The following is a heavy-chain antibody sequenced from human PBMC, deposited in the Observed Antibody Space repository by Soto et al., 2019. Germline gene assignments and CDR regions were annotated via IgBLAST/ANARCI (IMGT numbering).Heavy chain of an antibody. V-gene: IGHV4-30-4*01. D-gene: IGHD3-22*01. CDR3: ASARSGYYVFAFDI. CDR2: IYYGWST. CDR1: GGSISSGDYY. J-gene: IGHJ3*02. Sequence: QVQLQESGPGLVNPSQTLSLTCTVSGGSISSGDYYWSWIRQPTGKSLERIGYIYYGWSTYYNPSLKSRVTISVDTSKNQFSLQLSSLTAADTAVYYCASARSGYYVFAFDIWGQGTMVTVSS.